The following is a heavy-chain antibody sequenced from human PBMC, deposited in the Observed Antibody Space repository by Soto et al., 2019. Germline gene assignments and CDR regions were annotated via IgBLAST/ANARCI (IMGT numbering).Heavy chain of an antibody. Sequence: PSQTLSLTCAISGDSVSSNSAAWNLIRQSPSRGLEWLGRTYYRSRWYNDYAISVKSRLTINPDTSKNQFSLQLNSVTPADTAVYYCARMGGYDFWFDPWGQGTLVTVSS. CDR1: GDSVSSNSAA. D-gene: IGHD5-12*01. CDR2: TYYRSRWYN. V-gene: IGHV6-1*01. CDR3: ARMGGYDFWFDP. J-gene: IGHJ5*02.